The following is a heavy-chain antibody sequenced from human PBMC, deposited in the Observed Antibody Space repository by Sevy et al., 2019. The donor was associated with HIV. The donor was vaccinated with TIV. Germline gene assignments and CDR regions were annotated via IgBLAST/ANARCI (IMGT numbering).Heavy chain of an antibody. CDR2: ISYDGSNK. CDR3: ARDRGYCSGGSCYRDAFDI. CDR1: GFTFSSYA. V-gene: IGHV3-30-3*01. Sequence: GGSLRLSCAASGFTFSSYAMHWVRQAPGKGLEWVAVISYDGSNKYYADSVKGRFTISRDNSKNTLYLQMNSLRAEDTAVYYCARDRGYCSGGSCYRDAFDIWGQGTMITVSS. D-gene: IGHD2-15*01. J-gene: IGHJ3*02.